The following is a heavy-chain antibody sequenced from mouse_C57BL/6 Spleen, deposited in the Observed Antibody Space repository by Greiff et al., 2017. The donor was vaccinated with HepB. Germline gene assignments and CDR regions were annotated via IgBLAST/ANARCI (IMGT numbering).Heavy chain of an antibody. J-gene: IGHJ4*01. D-gene: IGHD1-1*01. CDR3: ASYYYGSNYAMDY. CDR1: GYTFTSYW. CDR2: IDPSDSYT. V-gene: IGHV1-50*01. Sequence: QVQLKQPGAELVKPGASVKLSCKASGYTFTSYWMQWVKQRPGQGLEWIGEIDPSDSYTNYNQKFKGKATLTVDTSSSTAYMQLSSLTSEDSAVYYCASYYYGSNYAMDYWGQGTSVTVSS.